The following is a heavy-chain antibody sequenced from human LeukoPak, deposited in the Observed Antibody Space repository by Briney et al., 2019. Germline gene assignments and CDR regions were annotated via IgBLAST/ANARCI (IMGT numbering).Heavy chain of an antibody. CDR2: IYSGGGT. Sequence: GSLRLSCAASGFTVSNTYMSWVRQAPGKGLEWVSIIYSGGGTRYADSVKGRFTISRDNSRNTLYLQMNSLRADDTALYYCARDNYDSSGFTWGQGTLVTVSS. D-gene: IGHD3-22*01. CDR1: GFTVSNTY. CDR3: ARDNYDSSGFT. V-gene: IGHV3-53*01. J-gene: IGHJ4*02.